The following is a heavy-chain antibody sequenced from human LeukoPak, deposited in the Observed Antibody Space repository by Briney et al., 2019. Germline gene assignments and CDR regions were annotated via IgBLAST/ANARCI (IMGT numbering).Heavy chain of an antibody. V-gene: IGHV3-7*01. Sequence: PGGSLRLSCAASGFTFSSYGMHWVRQAPGKGLEWVANIKQDGSEKYYVDSVKGRFTISRDNAKNLLYLQMNSLRAEDTAVYYCVGHSDYWGQGTLVTVSS. CDR3: VGHSDY. CDR1: GFTFSSYG. J-gene: IGHJ4*02. CDR2: IKQDGSEK.